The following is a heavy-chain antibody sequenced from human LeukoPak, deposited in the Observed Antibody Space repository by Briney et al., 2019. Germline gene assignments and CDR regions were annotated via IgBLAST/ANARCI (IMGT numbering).Heavy chain of an antibody. Sequence: GGSLRLSCTASGFTFSDYYMSWIRQAPGKGLEWVSYISSSGNTIYYADSVKGRFTISRDNAKNSLYLQMNSLRAEDTAVYFCARDQGSGTYPYYYYYYGLDVWGQGTTVTVSS. CDR3: ARDQGSGTYPYYYYYYGLDV. CDR2: ISSSGNTI. CDR1: GFTFSDYY. D-gene: IGHD3-10*01. V-gene: IGHV3-11*01. J-gene: IGHJ6*02.